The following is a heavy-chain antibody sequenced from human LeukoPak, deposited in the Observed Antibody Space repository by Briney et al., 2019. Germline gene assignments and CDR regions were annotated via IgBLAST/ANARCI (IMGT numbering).Heavy chain of an antibody. Sequence: SETLSLTCAVSGYSISSGYYWGWIRQPPGKGLEWIGSIYHSGSTYYNPSLESRVTISVDTSKNQFSLKLSSVTAADTAVYYCARRQWLVYFDYWGQGTLVTVSS. J-gene: IGHJ4*02. V-gene: IGHV4-38-2*01. CDR3: ARRQWLVYFDY. CDR1: GYSISSGYY. D-gene: IGHD6-19*01. CDR2: IYHSGST.